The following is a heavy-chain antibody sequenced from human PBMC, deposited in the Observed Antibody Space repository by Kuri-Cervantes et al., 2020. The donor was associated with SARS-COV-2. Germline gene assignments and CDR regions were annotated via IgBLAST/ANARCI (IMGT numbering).Heavy chain of an antibody. CDR2: ISSSGGIYM. CDR3: ARQGYCSGGSCYSGAMDV. CDR1: GFTFSDYY. Sequence: LSLTCAASGFTFSDYYMSWIRQAPGKGLEWVSYISSSGGIYMQYADSVKGRFTISRDNAKKSLYLEMNSLRAEDTAVYYCARQGYCSGGSCYSGAMDVWSQGTTVTVSS. V-gene: IGHV3-11*01. D-gene: IGHD2-15*01. J-gene: IGHJ6*02.